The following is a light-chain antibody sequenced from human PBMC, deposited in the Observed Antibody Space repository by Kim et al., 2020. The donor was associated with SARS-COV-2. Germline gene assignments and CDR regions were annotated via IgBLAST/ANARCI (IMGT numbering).Light chain of an antibody. V-gene: IGKV1-5*03. CDR3: QQYNTLWT. J-gene: IGKJ1*01. CDR1: QSISSW. Sequence: DIQMTQSPSTLSASVGDRVTITCRASQSISSWVAWYQQKPGKAPKLMIYKASSLESGVPSRFSGSGSGTEFTLTISSLQPDDFATYYCQQYNTLWTFGQGTKVDIK. CDR2: KAS.